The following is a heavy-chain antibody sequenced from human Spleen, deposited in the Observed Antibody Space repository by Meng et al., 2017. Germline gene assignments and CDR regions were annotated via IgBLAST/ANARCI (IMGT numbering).Heavy chain of an antibody. Sequence: QVQLQQLGAGLLKPSETLSLTCAVYGGSFSGYYCNWIRQPPGKGLEWIGEISHSGSTNYNSSLKSRVTISVDTSKNQCSLKLNSVTAADTAVYYCARGYPGDSRYFDLWGRGTLVTVSS. CDR3: ARGYPGDSRYFDL. CDR1: GGSFSGYY. J-gene: IGHJ2*01. D-gene: IGHD7-27*01. CDR2: ISHSGST. V-gene: IGHV4-34*02.